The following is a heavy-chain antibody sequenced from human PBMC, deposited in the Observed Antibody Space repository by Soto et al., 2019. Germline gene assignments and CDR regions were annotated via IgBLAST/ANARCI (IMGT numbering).Heavy chain of an antibody. CDR3: ARMKFGDNIPHFDS. Sequence: GASVKVSCKASGYTFIAYAMHWVRQAPGQRLEWMGWIHAGNGNTKYSQKLQGRVTITRDTSASTAYMELRSLRSEDTAIYYCARMKFGDNIPHFDSWGQGTLVTVSS. J-gene: IGHJ4*02. CDR2: IHAGNGNT. D-gene: IGHD3-10*01. CDR1: GYTFIAYA. V-gene: IGHV1-3*01.